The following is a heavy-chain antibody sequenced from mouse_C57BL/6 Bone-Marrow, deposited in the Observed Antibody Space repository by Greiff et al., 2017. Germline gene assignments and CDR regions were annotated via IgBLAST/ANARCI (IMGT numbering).Heavy chain of an antibody. CDR2: IWGGGST. D-gene: IGHD1-1*01. Sequence: QVQLQQSGPGLVAPSQSLSITCTVSGFSLTSYGVDWVRQPPGKGLEWLGVIWGGGSTNYNSALLSRLSISKDNSKSHVFLKMNSLQTEDTAMYYCAKHIYYYGSSYGYAIDYWGQGTSVTVSS. CDR1: GFSLTSYG. CDR3: AKHIYYYGSSYGYAIDY. V-gene: IGHV2-9*01. J-gene: IGHJ4*01.